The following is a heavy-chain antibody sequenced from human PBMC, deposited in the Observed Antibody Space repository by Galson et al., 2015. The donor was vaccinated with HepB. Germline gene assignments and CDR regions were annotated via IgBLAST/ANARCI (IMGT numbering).Heavy chain of an antibody. CDR1: GFTFSSYS. CDR2: ISYDGSNK. Sequence: SLRLSCAASGFTFSSYSMHWVRQAPGKGLEWVAVISYDGSNKYYADSVKGRFTISRDNSKNTLYLQMNSLRAEDTAVYYCARDGEYFVVVEAATLKLAGAFDIWGKGTMVTVSS. V-gene: IGHV3-30-3*01. J-gene: IGHJ3*02. D-gene: IGHD2-15*01. CDR3: ARDGEYFVVVEAATLKLAGAFDI.